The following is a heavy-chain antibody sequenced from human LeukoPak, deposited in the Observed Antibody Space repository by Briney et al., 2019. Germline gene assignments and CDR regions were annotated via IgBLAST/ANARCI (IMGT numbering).Heavy chain of an antibody. CDR2: IYTSGST. Sequence: SETLSLTCTVSGGSISSYYWSWIRQPPGKGLEWIGYIYTSGSTNYNPSLKSRVTISVDTSKNQFSLKLSSVTAADTAVYYCARGYKGYSIDYWGQGTLVTVSS. J-gene: IGHJ4*02. CDR3: ARGYKGYSIDY. CDR1: GGSISSYY. V-gene: IGHV4-4*09. D-gene: IGHD4-23*01.